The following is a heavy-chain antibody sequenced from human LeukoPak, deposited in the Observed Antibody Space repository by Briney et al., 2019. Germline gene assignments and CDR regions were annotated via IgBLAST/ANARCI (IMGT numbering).Heavy chain of an antibody. CDR1: GFTFSSYS. Sequence: PGGSLRLSCAASGFTFSSYSMNWVRQAPGKGLEWVSSISSSSSYIYYADSVKGRFTISRDNAKNSLYLQMNSLRAEDTAVYYCARDRPSYCSSTSCSMGVAYYYYYMDVWGKGTTVTVSS. J-gene: IGHJ6*03. V-gene: IGHV3-21*01. CDR3: ARDRPSYCSSTSCSMGVAYYYYYMDV. D-gene: IGHD2-2*01. CDR2: ISSSSSYI.